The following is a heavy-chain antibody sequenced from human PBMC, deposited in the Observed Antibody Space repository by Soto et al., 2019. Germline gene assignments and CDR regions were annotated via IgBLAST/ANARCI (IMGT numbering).Heavy chain of an antibody. CDR2: IIPILNIA. CDR3: ARDEGHYDSSGYYL. V-gene: IGHV1-69*08. Sequence: QVQLVQSGAEVKKPGSSVKVSCKASGGSFNNYTLSWVRQAPGQGLEWMGRIIPILNIANYAPKFQGRLTITADKSTSTAYMELRSLRSEDTAVYFCARDEGHYDSSGYYLWGQGTLVTVSS. D-gene: IGHD3-22*01. J-gene: IGHJ5*02. CDR1: GGSFNNYT.